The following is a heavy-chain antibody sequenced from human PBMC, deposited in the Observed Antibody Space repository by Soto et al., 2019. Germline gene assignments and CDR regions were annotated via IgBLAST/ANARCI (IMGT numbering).Heavy chain of an antibody. CDR3: ARSVVPAASNWFDP. D-gene: IGHD2-2*01. Sequence: QVQLQESGPGLVKPSQTLSLTCTVSGGSISSGDYYWRWIRQPPGKGLEWIGYIYYSGSTYYNPSLKSRVTIAVDTSKNQFSLKLSSVTAADTAVYYCARSVVPAASNWFDPWGQGTLVTVSS. V-gene: IGHV4-30-4*01. J-gene: IGHJ5*02. CDR2: IYYSGST. CDR1: GGSISSGDYY.